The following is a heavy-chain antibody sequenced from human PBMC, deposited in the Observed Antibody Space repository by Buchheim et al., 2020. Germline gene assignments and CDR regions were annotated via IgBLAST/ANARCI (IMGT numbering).Heavy chain of an antibody. J-gene: IGHJ4*02. V-gene: IGHV3-7*01. CDR1: GFMFSSLW. Sequence: EVQLVESGGGLVQPGGSLRLSCAASGFMFSSLWMSWVRQAPGKGLEWVANIKQDGSEKNYVASVKGRFTISRDNATSSLFLQMNSLRVEDTAVYYCARGYSYVLYWGQGTL. D-gene: IGHD5-18*01. CDR2: IKQDGSEK. CDR3: ARGYSYVLY.